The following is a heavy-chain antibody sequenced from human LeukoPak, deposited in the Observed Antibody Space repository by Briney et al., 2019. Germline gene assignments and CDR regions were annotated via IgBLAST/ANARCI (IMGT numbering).Heavy chain of an antibody. Sequence: GGSLRLSCAAPGFTFSSYAMSWVRQAPGKGLEWVSAISGSGGSTYYADSVKGRFTISRDNSKNTLYLQMNSLRAEDTAVYYCANTGMRRWLQFLDYWGQGTLVTVSS. J-gene: IGHJ4*02. D-gene: IGHD5-24*01. CDR2: ISGSGGST. CDR3: ANTGMRRWLQFLDY. V-gene: IGHV3-23*01. CDR1: GFTFSSYA.